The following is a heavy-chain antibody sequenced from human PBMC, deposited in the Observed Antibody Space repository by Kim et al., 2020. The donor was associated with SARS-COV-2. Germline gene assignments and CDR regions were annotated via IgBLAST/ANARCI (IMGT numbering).Heavy chain of an antibody. CDR3: ARDRADQDILTRNPHYYYYGMDV. CDR1: GGSISSYY. J-gene: IGHJ6*02. V-gene: IGHV4-59*13. D-gene: IGHD3-9*01. Sequence: SETLSLTCTVSGGSISSYYWSWIRQPPGKGLEWIGYIYYSGSTNYNPSLKSRVTISVDTSKNQFSLKLSSVTAADTAVYYCARDRADQDILTRNPHYYYYGMDVWGQGTTVTVSS. CDR2: IYYSGST.